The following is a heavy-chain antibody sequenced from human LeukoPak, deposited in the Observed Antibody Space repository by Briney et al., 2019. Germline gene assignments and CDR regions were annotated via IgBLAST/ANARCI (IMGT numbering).Heavy chain of an antibody. CDR3: ARIKSSSSYSRRQWLRRDFDY. J-gene: IGHJ4*02. Sequence: ASVKVSCKASGYTFTGYYMHWVRQAPGQGLEWMGWINPNSGGTNYAQKFQGRVTMTRNTSISTAYMELSSLRSEDTAVYYCARIKSSSSYSRRQWLRRDFDYWGQGTLVTVSS. V-gene: IGHV1-2*02. D-gene: IGHD6-6*01. CDR1: GYTFTGYY. CDR2: INPNSGGT.